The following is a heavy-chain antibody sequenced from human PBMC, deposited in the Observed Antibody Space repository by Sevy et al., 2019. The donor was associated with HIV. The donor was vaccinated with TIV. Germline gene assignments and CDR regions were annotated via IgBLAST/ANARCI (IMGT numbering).Heavy chain of an antibody. V-gene: IGHV3-7*03. D-gene: IGHD3-22*01. J-gene: IGHJ4*02. CDR2: IKQDGSEK. Sequence: GGSLRLSCAASGFTFSSYWMSWVRQAPGKGLEWVANIKQDGSEKYYVHSVKGRFTISRDNAKNSLYLQMNSLRAEDTAVYYCAREYYYDSSSFDYWGQGTLVTVSS. CDR3: AREYYYDSSSFDY. CDR1: GFTFSSYW.